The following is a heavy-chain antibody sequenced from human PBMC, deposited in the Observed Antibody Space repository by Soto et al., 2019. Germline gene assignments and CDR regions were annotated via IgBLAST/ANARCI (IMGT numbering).Heavy chain of an antibody. J-gene: IGHJ4*02. D-gene: IGHD6-6*01. CDR3: ARVPHRFRSSSNYI. Sequence: GGSLRLSCAASGITVSGNYMAWVRQAPGKGLEWVSLIYSGGSTFYTDSVRGRFIISRDNSKTTLYLQMNSLRAEDTAMYYCARVPHRFRSSSNYIWGQGTLVTVSS. CDR2: IYSGGST. CDR1: GITVSGNY. V-gene: IGHV3-53*01.